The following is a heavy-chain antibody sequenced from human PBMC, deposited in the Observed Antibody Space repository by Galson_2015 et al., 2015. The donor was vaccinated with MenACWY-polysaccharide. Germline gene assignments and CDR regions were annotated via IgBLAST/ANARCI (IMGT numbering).Heavy chain of an antibody. CDR1: GFTFSSYA. Sequence: SLRLSCAASGFTFSSYAMSWVRQAPGKGLEWVSTISGSGGSTYYADSVKGRFTISRDNSKNTLYVQMNSLRAEDTAVYYCAKEADVAVAGYAEYFQHWGQGTLVTVSS. CDR3: AKEADVAVAGYAEYFQH. CDR2: ISGSGGST. V-gene: IGHV3-23*01. J-gene: IGHJ1*01. D-gene: IGHD6-19*01.